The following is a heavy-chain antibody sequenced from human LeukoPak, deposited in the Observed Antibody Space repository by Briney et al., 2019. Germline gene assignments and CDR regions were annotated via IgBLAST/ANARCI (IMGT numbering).Heavy chain of an antibody. Sequence: GGCFRLSCAASGFTLSSYWMSWDRQAPGKGREWVANIKQDGSEKYYGESVKGRFTITRDNPKNSLYLEMNRLRSEDTAVYYCVGWIFDYWGQGTLVTVSS. D-gene: IGHD2-2*03. J-gene: IGHJ4*02. CDR3: VGWIFDY. V-gene: IGHV3-7*01. CDR2: IKQDGSEK. CDR1: GFTLSSYW.